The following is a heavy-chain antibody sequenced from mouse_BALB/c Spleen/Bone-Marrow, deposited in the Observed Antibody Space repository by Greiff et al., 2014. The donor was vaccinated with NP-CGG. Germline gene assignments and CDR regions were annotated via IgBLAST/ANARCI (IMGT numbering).Heavy chain of an antibody. D-gene: IGHD4-1*01. Sequence: EVQLVESGAELVEPGASVKLSCTASGFNIKDTYMHWVKQRPEQGLEWIGRIDPANGNTKYDPKFQGKATITADPPSNTAYLQLSSLTSEDTAVYYCARWEYYAMDYWGQGASVTVSS. V-gene: IGHV14-3*02. CDR1: GFNIKDTY. CDR3: ARWEYYAMDY. CDR2: IDPANGNT. J-gene: IGHJ4*01.